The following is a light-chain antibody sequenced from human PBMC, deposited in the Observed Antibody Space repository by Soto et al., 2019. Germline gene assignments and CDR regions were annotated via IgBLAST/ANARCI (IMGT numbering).Light chain of an antibody. CDR2: GVG. J-gene: IGLJ2*01. CDR3: NSYANFIILV. Sequence: QSALTQPASVSGSPGQSITISCTGTSTDSGAYDYVSWHQQHPGKAPKVIIYGVGNRPSGVSNRFSGSKSGNTASLTISGLQAEGEADYSSNSYANFIILVFGGGTKLTVL. CDR1: STDSGAYDY. V-gene: IGLV2-14*01.